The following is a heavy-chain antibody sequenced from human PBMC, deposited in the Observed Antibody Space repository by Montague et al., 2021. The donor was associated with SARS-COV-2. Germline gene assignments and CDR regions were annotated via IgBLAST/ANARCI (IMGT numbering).Heavy chain of an antibody. Sequence: SETLSLTCTVSGASVSSGNYYWNWIRQPPGKGLEWIGYISYSGSTNYSPSLKSRVTISVDTSKNQLSLKVISATAADTAVYYCARIGYGRVGYDYVYPDWGQGTLVAVSS. J-gene: IGHJ1*01. V-gene: IGHV4-61*01. CDR2: ISYSGST. CDR1: GASVSSGNYY. D-gene: IGHD2-2*03. CDR3: ARIGYGRVGYDYVYPD.